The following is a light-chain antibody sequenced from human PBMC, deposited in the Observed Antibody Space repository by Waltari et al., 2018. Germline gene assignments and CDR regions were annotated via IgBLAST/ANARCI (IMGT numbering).Light chain of an antibody. Sequence: SYVLTQPPSVSVAPGQTATTTCSCDNVGSKDVNWYQQRPVQAPVVVIYDDADRPLTIPERFSGSNSGNTSTLTITRVEVGDEADFYCQVWDSSSDHWVFGGGTKLTVL. CDR1: NVGSKD. V-gene: IGLV3-21*02. J-gene: IGLJ3*02. CDR3: QVWDSSSDHWV. CDR2: DDA.